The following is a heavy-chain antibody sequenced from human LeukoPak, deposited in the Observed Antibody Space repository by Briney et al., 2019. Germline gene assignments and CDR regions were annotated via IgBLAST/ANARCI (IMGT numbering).Heavy chain of an antibody. Sequence: GGSLRLSCAASEFTFSSYSMNSGRQAPGKGLEWVSSISSSSSYIYYADSVKGRFTISRDNAKNSLYLQMNSLRAEDTAVYYCPRGAWNAFDFWGQGTLVTVSS. CDR3: PRGAWNAFDF. CDR2: ISSSSSYI. V-gene: IGHV3-21*01. D-gene: IGHD1-1*01. J-gene: IGHJ4*02. CDR1: EFTFSSYS.